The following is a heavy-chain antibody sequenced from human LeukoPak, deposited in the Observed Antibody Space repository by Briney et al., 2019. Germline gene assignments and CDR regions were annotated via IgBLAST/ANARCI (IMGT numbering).Heavy chain of an antibody. CDR1: GGTFSSYA. CDR3: ARDNLSDYGDY. Sequence: SVKFSCKASGGTFSSYAISWVRPAPGQGLEWMGGLISIFGTANYAQKLQGRFTITADESTSTANMELSSLRSEDTAVYYCARDNLSDYGDYWGQGTLVTVSS. J-gene: IGHJ4*02. V-gene: IGHV1-69*13. CDR2: LISIFGTA. D-gene: IGHD2/OR15-2a*01.